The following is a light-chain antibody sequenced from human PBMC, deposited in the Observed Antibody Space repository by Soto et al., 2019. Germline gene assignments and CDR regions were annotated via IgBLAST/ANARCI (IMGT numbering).Light chain of an antibody. Sequence: EIVLTQSPGTLSLSPGETATLSWWSSQTIGRSYFAWYQQKPGQAPRLLIFGTSSRATGIPDRFSGSGSGTDFTLSISRLEPEDFAVYYCQQYASSPLLTFGGGTKVDI. J-gene: IGKJ4*01. CDR3: QQYASSPLLT. CDR1: QTIGRSY. CDR2: GTS. V-gene: IGKV3-20*01.